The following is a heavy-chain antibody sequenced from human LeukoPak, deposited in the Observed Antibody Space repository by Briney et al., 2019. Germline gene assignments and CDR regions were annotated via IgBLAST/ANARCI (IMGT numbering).Heavy chain of an antibody. V-gene: IGHV3-11*01. CDR3: AGKMIPPMITLDA. CDR2: ISGGGDTI. CDR1: GFIFSDYY. Sequence: PGTSLRLSCAASGFIFSDYYMNWIRQTPGKGLEWIAHISGGGDTIEYTDSMKGRFTISRDNATNSLFLQMDSLRVEDTAIYFCAGKMIPPMITLDAWGQGPPVTVSS. J-gene: IGHJ5*02. D-gene: IGHD3-16*01.